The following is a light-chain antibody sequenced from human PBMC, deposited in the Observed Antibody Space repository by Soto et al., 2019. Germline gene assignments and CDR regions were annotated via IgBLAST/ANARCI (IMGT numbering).Light chain of an antibody. V-gene: IGLV2-14*01. CDR2: EVN. J-gene: IGLJ1*01. Sequence: SVLTQPASVSGSPGQSITIPCTGTSSDVGAYNFVSWYQQYPGKAPKVMIYEVNNRPSGVSNRFSGSKSGNTASLTISGLQAEDEADYYCSSFTRSSTYVFGSGTKVTVL. CDR3: SSFTRSSTYV. CDR1: SSDVGAYNF.